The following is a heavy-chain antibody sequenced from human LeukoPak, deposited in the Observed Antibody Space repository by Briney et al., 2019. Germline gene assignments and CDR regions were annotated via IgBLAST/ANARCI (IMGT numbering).Heavy chain of an antibody. CDR1: GYTFSSYD. CDR3: ARKAVGDY. D-gene: IGHD6-19*01. CDR2: MNPNSGNT. J-gene: IGHJ4*02. V-gene: IGHV1-8*02. Sequence: APVKVSCKASGYTFSSYDINWVRQATGQELEWMGWMNPNSGNTGYAQKFQDRVTLTWDTSISTAYMELSSLRSEDTAVYYCARKAVGDYWGQGALVTVSS.